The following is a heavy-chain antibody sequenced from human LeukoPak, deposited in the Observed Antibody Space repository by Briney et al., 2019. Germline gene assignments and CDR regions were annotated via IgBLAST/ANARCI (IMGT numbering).Heavy chain of an antibody. D-gene: IGHD3-10*01. Sequence: PSGTLSLTCGVSGGSITNTNYWTWVRQPPGKGLEWIGEVNLQGSTNYNPSLMGRVAISVDTSENHISLQLTSVTAADTAVYYCARDQLLGSPHFYYYYYGMDVWGQGTTVTVSS. CDR1: GGSITNTNY. V-gene: IGHV4-4*02. CDR3: ARDQLLGSPHFYYYYYGMDV. J-gene: IGHJ6*02. CDR2: VNLQGST.